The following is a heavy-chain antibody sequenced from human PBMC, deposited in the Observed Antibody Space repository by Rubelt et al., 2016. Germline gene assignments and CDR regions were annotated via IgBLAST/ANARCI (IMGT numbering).Heavy chain of an antibody. CDR2: ISAYNGNT. V-gene: IGHV1-18*01. Sequence: GLEWMGWISAYNGNTNYAQKLQGRVTMTTDTSTSTAYMELRSLRSDDTAVYYCARVFRWGIAAAGTLSNFDYWGQGTLVTVSS. D-gene: IGHD6-13*01. CDR3: ARVFRWGIAAAGTLSNFDY. J-gene: IGHJ4*02.